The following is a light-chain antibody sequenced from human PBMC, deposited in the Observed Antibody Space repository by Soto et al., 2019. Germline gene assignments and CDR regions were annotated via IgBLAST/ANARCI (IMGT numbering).Light chain of an antibody. V-gene: IGLV2-14*01. CDR3: SSYTSSSTPYV. CDR1: SSDVGGYNY. Sequence: QSALTQPASVSGSPGQSITISCTGTSSDVGGYNYVSWYQQHPGKAPKLMIYEVSNRPSGVSNRFSGAKSGNTASLTISGLQAEEEADYYCSSYTSSSTPYVFATGTKLTV. J-gene: IGLJ1*01. CDR2: EVS.